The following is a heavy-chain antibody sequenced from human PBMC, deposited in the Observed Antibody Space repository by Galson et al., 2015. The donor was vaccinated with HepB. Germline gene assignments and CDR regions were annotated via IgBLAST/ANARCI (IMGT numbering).Heavy chain of an antibody. CDR3: ATGYCSGKTCSGDFDL. Sequence: QSGAEVKKPGESLRISCKGFGYRFTNKWIGWVRQRPGKGLEWIGIIYPDDFETKYSPSFQGQVTLSGDKSLSTAYLQWSSLKASATATYYCATGYCSGKTCSGDFDLWGHGTLVTVSS. D-gene: IGHD2-15*01. V-gene: IGHV5-51*03. J-gene: IGHJ4*01. CDR1: GYRFTNKW. CDR2: IYPDDFET.